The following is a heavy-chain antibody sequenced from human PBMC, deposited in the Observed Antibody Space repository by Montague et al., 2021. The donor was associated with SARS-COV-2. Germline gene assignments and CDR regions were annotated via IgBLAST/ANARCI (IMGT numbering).Heavy chain of an antibody. V-gene: IGHV4-59*01. D-gene: IGHD2-21*01. CDR2: IFYNGST. J-gene: IGHJ5*01. Sequence: SESLSLTCTLSFRSITTYYWSWIRQPPGKGLEWIGFIFYNGSTKYNPSLKRRVSISLDTSKNQFSLRLSSVTAADTAVYYYARQDAWAYCGDECYRGWFDSWGQGTLVTVSS. CDR3: ARQDAWAYCGDECYRGWFDS. CDR1: FRSITTYY.